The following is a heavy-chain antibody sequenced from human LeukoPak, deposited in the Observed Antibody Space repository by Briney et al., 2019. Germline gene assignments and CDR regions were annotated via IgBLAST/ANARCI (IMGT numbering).Heavy chain of an antibody. CDR2: ISFSGADT. D-gene: IGHD3-10*02. J-gene: IGHJ5*02. V-gene: IGHV3-23*01. Sequence: GGSLRLSCAASGFTFSSYAMSWVRQAPGKGLEWVSAISFSGADTYYADSVKGRFTISRDNSKNTLYLQMNSLRAEDTAVYYCAKDVRSILNWFDPWGQGTPVTVSS. CDR1: GFTFSSYA. CDR3: AKDVRSILNWFDP.